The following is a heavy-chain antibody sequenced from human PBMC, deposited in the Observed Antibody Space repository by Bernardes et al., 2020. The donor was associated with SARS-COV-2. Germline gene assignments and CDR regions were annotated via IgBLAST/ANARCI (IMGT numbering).Heavy chain of an antibody. CDR2: IDPSDSYT. Sequence: GESLKISCKGSGYRFTNYWITWVRQMPGKGLEWMGGIDPSDSYTKYSPSFQGHVTISADKSISTAYLQWSSLKASDTAMYYCARPRDNVYRMDVWGQGTTVTVSS. CDR1: GYRFTNYW. CDR3: ARPRDNVYRMDV. V-gene: IGHV5-10-1*01. J-gene: IGHJ6*02.